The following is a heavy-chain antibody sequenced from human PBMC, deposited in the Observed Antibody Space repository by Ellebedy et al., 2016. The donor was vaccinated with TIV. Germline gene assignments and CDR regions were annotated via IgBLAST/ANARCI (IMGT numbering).Heavy chain of an antibody. CDR1: GYIFISYQ. CDR3: TRRQLYMSDY. Sequence: AASVKVSCKASGYIFISYQMHWVRQAPGQGLAWMGMVNPADTRTTYSQNFQGRVTMTRDTSTSTVYMELTSLRSEDTAVYFCTRRQLYMSDYWGQGTLVTVSS. CDR2: VNPADTRT. J-gene: IGHJ4*02. D-gene: IGHD1-1*01. V-gene: IGHV1-46*01.